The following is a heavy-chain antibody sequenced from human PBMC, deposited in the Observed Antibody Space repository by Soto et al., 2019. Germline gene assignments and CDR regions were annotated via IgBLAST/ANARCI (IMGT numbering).Heavy chain of an antibody. CDR2: IGSRSSGYI. CDR3: ARDSRNSNSKNWFDP. CDR1: GFTFSSYS. J-gene: IGHJ5*02. Sequence: GGSLRLSCAASGFTFSSYSMNWVRQAPGKGLEWVSSIGSRSSGYIYYADSVKGRFTVSRDNAKNSLYLQMNSLRAEDTAVYYCARDSRNSNSKNWFDPWGQGTLVTVSS. D-gene: IGHD4-4*01. V-gene: IGHV3-21*01.